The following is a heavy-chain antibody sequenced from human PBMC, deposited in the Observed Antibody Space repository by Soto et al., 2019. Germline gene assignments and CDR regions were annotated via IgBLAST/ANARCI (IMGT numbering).Heavy chain of an antibody. D-gene: IGHD2-2*01. CDR1: GFYFSNYW. J-gene: IGHJ6*02. CDR3: ARLIVLVPRNYGMDV. V-gene: IGHV3-74*01. Sequence: PGGSLRLSCAAPGFYFSNYWMYWVRQAPGKGLVWVSRIDSDGSGTTYADSVKGRFTISRDNAKNSLYLQMNSLRDEDTAVYYCARLIVLVPRNYGMDVWGQGTTVTVSS. CDR2: IDSDGSGT.